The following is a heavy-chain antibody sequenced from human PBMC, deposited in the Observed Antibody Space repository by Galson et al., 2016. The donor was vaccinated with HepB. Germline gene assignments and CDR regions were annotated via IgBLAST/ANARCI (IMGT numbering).Heavy chain of an antibody. Sequence: SLRLSCAASGFSLSNYWMHWARQAPGKGLVWVARINSDGSNSIYTDSVKGRFTISRDNAKNTLYLQMNSLRDEDTAVYYCARDRLASGNHLDYWGQGTLVTVSS. CDR2: INSDGSNS. D-gene: IGHD4-23*01. CDR1: GFSLSNYW. V-gene: IGHV3-74*01. J-gene: IGHJ4*02. CDR3: ARDRLASGNHLDY.